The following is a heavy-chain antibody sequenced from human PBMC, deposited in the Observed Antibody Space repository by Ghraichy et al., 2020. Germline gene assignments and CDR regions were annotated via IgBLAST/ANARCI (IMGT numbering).Heavy chain of an antibody. CDR2: TSDGGSNT. J-gene: IGHJ4*02. CDR3: ARSRGLPGDDGDLAY. V-gene: IGHV3-30*03. CDR1: GFTFSAYA. D-gene: IGHD3-10*01. Sequence: GGSLRLSCAASGFTFSAYAMHWVRQAPGKGLEWVALTSDGGSNTLYADSVEGRLAISRDKSKNTLYLQINPLRTEDTAMYYCARSRGLPGDDGDLAYWGQGTLVTVCS.